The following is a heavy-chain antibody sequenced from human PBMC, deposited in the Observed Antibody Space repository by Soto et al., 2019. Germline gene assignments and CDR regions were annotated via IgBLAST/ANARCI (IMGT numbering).Heavy chain of an antibody. CDR1: GVTLNTKS. CDR3: AGGQRAIIVGPAAFHFPLGY. D-gene: IGHD2-2*01. CDR2: IIPILDIA. J-gene: IGHJ4*02. V-gene: IGHV1-69*04. Sequence: SVKVSWKASGVTLNTKSLSWVRHAHGQGLEWRGTIIPILDIANYAREFQGRVTITADRSASTADMELSSLESEETAVYYGAGGQRAIIVGPAAFHFPLGYWAEGSLLTLSS.